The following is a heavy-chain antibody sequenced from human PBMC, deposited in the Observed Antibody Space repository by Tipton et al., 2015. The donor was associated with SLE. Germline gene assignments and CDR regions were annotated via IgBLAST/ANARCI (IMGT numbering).Heavy chain of an antibody. J-gene: IGHJ4*02. Sequence: TLSLTCAVSGYSISSGHYWNWIRQPPGKGLEWIGYIHYSGTTHDNPSLKSRVTMSVDMSKNQFSLRLTSVTAADTAVYYCARSMLTTKRVFDYWGQGTLVTVSS. CDR3: ARSMLTTKRVFDY. CDR2: IHYSGTT. V-gene: IGHV4-61*01. CDR1: GYSISSGHY. D-gene: IGHD3-16*01.